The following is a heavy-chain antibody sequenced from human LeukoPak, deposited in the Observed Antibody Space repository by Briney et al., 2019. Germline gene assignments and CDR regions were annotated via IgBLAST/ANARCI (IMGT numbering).Heavy chain of an antibody. CDR2: INPNSGGT. CDR3: ARDRSYDFWSGYHY. Sequence: ASVKVSCKVSGYTFTGYYMHWVRQAPGQGLEWMGWINPNSGGTNYAQKFQGRVTMTRDTSISTAYMELSRLRSDDTAVYYCARDRSYDFWSGYHYWGQGTLVTVSS. D-gene: IGHD3-3*01. J-gene: IGHJ4*02. V-gene: IGHV1-2*02. CDR1: GYTFTGYY.